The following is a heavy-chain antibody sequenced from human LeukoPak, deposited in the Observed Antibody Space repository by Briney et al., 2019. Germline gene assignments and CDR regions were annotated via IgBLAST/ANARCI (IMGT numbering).Heavy chain of an antibody. CDR3: ARDHTAMVKDYYYGMDV. V-gene: IGHV1-69*13. J-gene: IGHJ6*04. D-gene: IGHD5-18*01. Sequence: SVKVSCKASGGTFSSYAISWVRQAPGQGLEWMGGIITIFGTANYAQKFQGRVTITPDESTSTAYVELSSLSSEDTAVYYCARDHTAMVKDYYYGMDVWGKGTTVTVSS. CDR2: IITIFGTA. CDR1: GGTFSSYA.